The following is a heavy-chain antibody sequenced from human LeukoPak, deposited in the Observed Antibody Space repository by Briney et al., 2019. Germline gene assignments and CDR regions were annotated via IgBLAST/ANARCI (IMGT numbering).Heavy chain of an antibody. J-gene: IGHJ4*02. CDR3: AKDGAAAGNFDY. CDR1: GFTFTSYA. Sequence: GGSLRLSCAASGFTFTSYAMSWVRQAPGKGLEWVSGISGSGGSTYYADSVKGRFTISRDNSKNTVYLQMNSLSAEDTAVYYCAKDGAAAGNFDYWGQGTLVTVSS. D-gene: IGHD6-13*01. V-gene: IGHV3-23*01. CDR2: ISGSGGST.